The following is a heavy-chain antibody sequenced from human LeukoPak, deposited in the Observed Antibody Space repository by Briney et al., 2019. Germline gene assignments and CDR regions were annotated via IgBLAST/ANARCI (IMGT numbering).Heavy chain of an antibody. CDR1: GGSISSGSYY. J-gene: IGHJ6*03. Sequence: SQTLSLTCTVSGGSISSGSYYWSWIRLPAGKGLEWIGRIYTSGSTNHNPSLKSRVTISVDTSKNQFSLKLSSVTAADTALYYRARDSLLPSAMGYYYMDVWGKGTTVTVSS. V-gene: IGHV4-61*02. D-gene: IGHD2-2*01. CDR2: IYTSGST. CDR3: ARDSLLPSAMGYYYMDV.